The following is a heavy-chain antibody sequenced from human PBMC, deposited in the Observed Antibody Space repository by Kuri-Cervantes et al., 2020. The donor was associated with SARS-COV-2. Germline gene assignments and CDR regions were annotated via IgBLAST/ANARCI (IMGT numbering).Heavy chain of an antibody. V-gene: IGHV4-4*02. CDR1: GGSISTTNW. J-gene: IGHJ4*02. Sequence: SCAVSGGSISTTNWWNWVRQSPGKGLEWIGEINHSGSTNYNPSLKSRVTISVDTSKNQFSLKLSSVTAADTAVYYCAGGYSSGWYKNWGQGTLVTVSS. CDR2: INHSGST. CDR3: AGGYSSGWYKN. D-gene: IGHD6-19*01.